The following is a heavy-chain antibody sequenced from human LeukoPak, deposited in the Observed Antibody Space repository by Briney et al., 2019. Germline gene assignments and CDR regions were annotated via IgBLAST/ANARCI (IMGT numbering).Heavy chain of an antibody. CDR3: ARAYASSWNIDY. D-gene: IGHD6-13*01. Sequence: SQTLSLTCALSGDSVSSNSAAWNWIRQSPSRGLEWLGRTYYRSTWYSDYAESVKSRITINPDTSKNQFSLQLNSVTPEDTAVYYRARAYASSWNIDYWGQGTLVTVSS. V-gene: IGHV6-1*01. CDR2: TYYRSTWYS. J-gene: IGHJ4*02. CDR1: GDSVSSNSAA.